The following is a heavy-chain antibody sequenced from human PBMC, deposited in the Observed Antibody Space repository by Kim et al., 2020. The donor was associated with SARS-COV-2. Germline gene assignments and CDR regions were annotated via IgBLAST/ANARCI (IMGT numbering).Heavy chain of an antibody. J-gene: IGHJ4*01. CDR2: IYYSGRS. CDR3: SGFFLEAAGSSNY. CDR1: GASVTTGRYY. D-gene: IGHD6-13*01. Sequence: SETLSLTCIVSGASVTTGRYYWTWIRQPPGKGLEWIGNIYYSGRSNYNPSLRSRVTISVDTSENQFPLRLRSVTAADTAMYYCSGFFLEAAGSSNYRGQ. V-gene: IGHV4-61*01.